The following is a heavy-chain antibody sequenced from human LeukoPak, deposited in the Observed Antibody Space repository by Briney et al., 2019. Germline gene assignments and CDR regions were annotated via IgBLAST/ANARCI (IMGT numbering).Heavy chain of an antibody. CDR1: GYTFTSYD. J-gene: IGHJ5*02. D-gene: IGHD3-16*02. CDR3: ARESADLSGSYVWGSYRYREGFDP. Sequence: GASVKVSCKASGYTFTSYDINWVRQATGQGLEWMGWMNPNSGGTNYAQKFQGRVTMTRDTSISTAYMELSRLRSDDTAVYYCARESADLSGSYVWGSYRYREGFDPWGQGTLVTVSS. V-gene: IGHV1-2*02. CDR2: MNPNSGGT.